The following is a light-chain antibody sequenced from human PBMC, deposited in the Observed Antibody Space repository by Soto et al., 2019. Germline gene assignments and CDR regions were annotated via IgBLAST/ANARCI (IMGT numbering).Light chain of an antibody. CDR1: SSNIGSYP. V-gene: IGLV1-47*02. CDR2: SDD. CDR3: AAWDASLSGHV. J-gene: IGLJ1*01. Sequence: SDLAQSPSASGTPGQRVTISCYGSSSNIGSYPVYWYQQLPGTAPKLLINSDDQRPSGVPDRFSASKSGTSASLAISGLRSEDEADYYCAAWDASLSGHVFGAGTRSPS.